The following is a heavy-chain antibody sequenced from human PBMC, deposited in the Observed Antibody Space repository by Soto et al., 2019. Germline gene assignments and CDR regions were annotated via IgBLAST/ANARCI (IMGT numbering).Heavy chain of an antibody. J-gene: IGHJ4*02. Sequence: CKGSGYSFTSYWIGWVRQMPGKGLEWMGMIFPSDSDSRYSPSFQGQVTISADKSTSTAYLQWNSLKASDIAMYYCARRAGGSYSRYYFDSWGQGTLVTVSS. CDR3: ARRAGGSYSRYYFDS. CDR2: IFPSDSDS. CDR1: GYSFTSYW. V-gene: IGHV5-51*01. D-gene: IGHD1-26*01.